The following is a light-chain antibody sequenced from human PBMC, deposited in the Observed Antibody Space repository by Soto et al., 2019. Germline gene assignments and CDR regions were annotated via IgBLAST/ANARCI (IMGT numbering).Light chain of an antibody. CDR1: QSGLYSSSSTNC. CDR2: WES. V-gene: IGKV4-1*01. J-gene: IGKJ2*01. Sequence: DIVMNQSPDALPVSLGERATINCKSSQSGLYSSSSTNCLGWYQQKPGQPPKGLIYWESTRESGVPDRFRGSEAGTDFTHNISQLQAEDAAIYCCLQQCSSPYSLGQWIKLEI. CDR3: LQQCSSPYS.